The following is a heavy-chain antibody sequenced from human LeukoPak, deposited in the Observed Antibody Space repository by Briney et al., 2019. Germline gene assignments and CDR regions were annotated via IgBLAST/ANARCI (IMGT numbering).Heavy chain of an antibody. V-gene: IGHV3-21*01. CDR1: GFTFSSYS. CDR2: ISSSSSYI. CDR3: ARAQGKDYDFWSGYRGIFDY. Sequence: GGSLRLSCAASGFTFSSYSMNWVRPAPGKGLEWVSSISSSSSYIYYADSVKGRFTISRDNAKNSLYLQMNSLRAEDTAVYYCARAQGKDYDFWSGYRGIFDYWGQGTLVTVSS. D-gene: IGHD3-3*01. J-gene: IGHJ4*02.